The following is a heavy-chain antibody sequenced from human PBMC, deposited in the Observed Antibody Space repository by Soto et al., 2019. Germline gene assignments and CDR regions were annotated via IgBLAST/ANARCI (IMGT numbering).Heavy chain of an antibody. V-gene: IGHV1-46*01. CDR3: ARATYMTMVRELPNKFDP. Sequence: GASVKVSCKASGYTFTSYYMHWVRQAPGQGLEWMGIINPSGGSTSYAQKFQGRVTMTRDTSTSTVYMGLSSLRSEDTAVYYCARATYMTMVRELPNKFDPWGQGTLVTVSS. D-gene: IGHD3-10*01. J-gene: IGHJ5*02. CDR1: GYTFTSYY. CDR2: INPSGGST.